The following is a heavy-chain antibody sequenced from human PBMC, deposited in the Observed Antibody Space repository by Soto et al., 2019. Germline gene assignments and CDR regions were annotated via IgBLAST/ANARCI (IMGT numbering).Heavy chain of an antibody. V-gene: IGHV3-33*01. CDR2: IENTGRGT. CDR3: ARDDDYDDKGFDH. D-gene: IGHD4-17*01. CDR1: GFSFSRHG. J-gene: IGHJ4*02. Sequence: QVQLVESGGGVVQPGTSLRLSCAASGFSFSRHGMHWVRQAPGKGLEWLAVIENTGRGTSYAESVKGRFTISRDNSKNTLFLQMNSLRVEDTAVYYCARDDDYDDKGFDHWGQGTLVTVSS.